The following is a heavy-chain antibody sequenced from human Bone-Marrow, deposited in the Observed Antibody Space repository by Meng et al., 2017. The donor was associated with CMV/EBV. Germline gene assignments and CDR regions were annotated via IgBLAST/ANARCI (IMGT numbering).Heavy chain of an antibody. Sequence: GGSLRLSCAASGFSFSYYDMHWVRQVRGKSPEWVSAISAAGDTYYPDSVKGRFSVSRENPKNSVYLQMNNLEAGDTAVYYCARVSIQSGFGMDVWGQGPTVPVSS. V-gene: IGHV3-13*01. CDR2: ISAAGDT. CDR1: GFSFSYYD. CDR3: ARVSIQSGFGMDV. D-gene: IGHD3-3*01. J-gene: IGHJ6*02.